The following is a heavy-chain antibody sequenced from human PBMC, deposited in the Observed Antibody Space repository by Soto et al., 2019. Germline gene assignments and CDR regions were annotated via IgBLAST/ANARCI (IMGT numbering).Heavy chain of an antibody. D-gene: IGHD6-13*01. V-gene: IGHV3-23*01. CDR3: AKDAKGASAPYFFDD. CDR1: GFTFDSYA. CDR2: LGGSGATT. Sequence: EVQLLQSEGGLVQPGGSLRLSCAASGFTFDSYAMSWVRQAPGKGPEWVSALGGSGATTHYADSVKGRFTISRDNSKNTVYLQMNSLRVEDTAVYHCAKDAKGASAPYFFDDWGQGTLVIVSS. J-gene: IGHJ4*02.